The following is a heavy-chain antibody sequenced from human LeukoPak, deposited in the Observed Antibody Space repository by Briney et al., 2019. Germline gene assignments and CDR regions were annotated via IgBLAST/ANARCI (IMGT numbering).Heavy chain of an antibody. D-gene: IGHD4-17*01. Sequence: GGSLRLSCAASGFTFSSYSMNWVRQAPGKGLVWVSRIKSDGSSTSYADSVKGRFTISRDDAKNLLYLDMNSLRAEDTAVYYCARGHTAVTRHFDFWGQGTLATVSS. V-gene: IGHV3-74*01. CDR1: GFTFSSYS. CDR2: IKSDGSST. CDR3: ARGHTAVTRHFDF. J-gene: IGHJ4*02.